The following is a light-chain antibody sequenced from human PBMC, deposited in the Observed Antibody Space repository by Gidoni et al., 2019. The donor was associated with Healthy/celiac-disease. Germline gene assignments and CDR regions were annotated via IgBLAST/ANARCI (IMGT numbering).Light chain of an antibody. Sequence: DNEMTQSPLTLPVTPGVPASITCRPSQSRLHSNGYNYFVWSLQKPGQSPQLLIYLGSNRASGVPDRFSGNGSGTDFTLKISRVEAGDVWVYYCMQALQTAFTFGPGTKVEIK. CDR3: MQALQTAFT. CDR1: QSRLHSNGYNY. V-gene: IGKV2-28*01. J-gene: IGKJ3*01. CDR2: LGS.